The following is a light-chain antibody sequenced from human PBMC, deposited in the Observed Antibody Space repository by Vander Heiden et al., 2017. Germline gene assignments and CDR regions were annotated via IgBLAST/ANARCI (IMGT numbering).Light chain of an antibody. CDR3: QQLNSSPIT. Sequence: DIQLTQSPSFLSASVGDRVTITCRASQGISSYLAWYQQKPGKAPKLLIYAASTLQSGVPSRFSGSESGTEFTLTISSLQPEDFATYFCQQLNSSPITFGQGTQMEIK. CDR1: QGISSY. J-gene: IGKJ5*01. CDR2: AAS. V-gene: IGKV1-9*01.